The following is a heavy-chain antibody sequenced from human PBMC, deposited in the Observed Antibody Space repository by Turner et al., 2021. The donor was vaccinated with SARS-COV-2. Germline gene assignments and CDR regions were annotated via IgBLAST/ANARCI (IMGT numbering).Heavy chain of an antibody. Sequence: EVQLVASGGGLVQPGRSLRLSWAASGFTFDDYAMNWVRQAPGKGLEWVSGISWNSGSIGYADSVKGRFTISRDNAKNSLYLQMNSLRAEDTALYYCAKGSGYSYELGFDYWGQGTLVTVSS. CDR2: ISWNSGSI. CDR1: GFTFDDYA. D-gene: IGHD5-18*01. J-gene: IGHJ4*02. CDR3: AKGSGYSYELGFDY. V-gene: IGHV3-9*01.